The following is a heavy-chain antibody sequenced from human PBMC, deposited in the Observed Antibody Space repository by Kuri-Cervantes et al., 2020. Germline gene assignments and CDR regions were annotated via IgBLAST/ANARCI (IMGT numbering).Heavy chain of an antibody. J-gene: IGHJ3*02. CDR2: ITPFNGNT. CDR1: GYTFTYRY. V-gene: IGHV1-45*02. Sequence: SVKVSCKASGYTFTYRYLHWVRQAPGQALEWMGWITPFNGNTNYAQKFQDRVTITRDMSTSTAYMELSSLRSEDTAVYYCAAWGGALDAFDIWGQGTMVTVSS. D-gene: IGHD1-26*01. CDR3: AAWGGALDAFDI.